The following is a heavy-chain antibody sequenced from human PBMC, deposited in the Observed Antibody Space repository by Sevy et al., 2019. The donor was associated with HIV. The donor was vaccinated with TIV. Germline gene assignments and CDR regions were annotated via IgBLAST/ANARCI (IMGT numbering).Heavy chain of an antibody. V-gene: IGHV4-61*01. CDR3: ARESIAAAGTDY. CDR1: GGSVSSGSYY. CDR2: IYYSGST. J-gene: IGHJ4*02. D-gene: IGHD6-13*01. Sequence: SETLSLTCTVSGGSVSSGSYYWSWIRQPPGKGLEWIGYIYYSGSTNYNPSLKSRVTISVDTSKNQSSQKLSSVTAADTAVYYCARESIAAAGTDYWGQGTLVTVSS.